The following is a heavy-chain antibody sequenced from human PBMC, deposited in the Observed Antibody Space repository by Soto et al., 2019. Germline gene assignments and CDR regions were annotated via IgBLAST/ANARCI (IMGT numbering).Heavy chain of an antibody. CDR1: GFTFDDYA. Sequence: EVQLVESGGGLVQPGRSLRLSCAASGFTFDDYAMHWVRPAPGKGLEWVSGISLNSGSIGYADSVKGRFTISRDNAKNYLYLQMNSLRAEDTALYYCAKSVIMVRGGIDYWGQGTLVTVYS. CDR2: ISLNSGSI. V-gene: IGHV3-9*01. D-gene: IGHD3-10*01. CDR3: AKSVIMVRGGIDY. J-gene: IGHJ4*02.